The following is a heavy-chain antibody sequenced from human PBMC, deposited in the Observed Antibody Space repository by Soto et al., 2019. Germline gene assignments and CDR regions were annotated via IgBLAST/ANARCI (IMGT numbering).Heavy chain of an antibody. J-gene: IGHJ6*02. D-gene: IGHD3-16*01. Sequence: ASVKVSCKASGYTFTSYGISWVRQAPGQGLEWMGWISAYNGNTNYAQKFQGWVTMTRDTSISTAYMELSRLRSDDTAVYYCARDSTRALIRAPDYGMDVWGQGTTVTVSS. CDR2: ISAYNGNT. V-gene: IGHV1-18*04. CDR1: GYTFTSYG. CDR3: ARDSTRALIRAPDYGMDV.